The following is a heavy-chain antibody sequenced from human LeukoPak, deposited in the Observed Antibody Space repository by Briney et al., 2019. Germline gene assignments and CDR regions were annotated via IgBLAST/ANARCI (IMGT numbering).Heavy chain of an antibody. CDR2: ISSSSSYI. Sequence: GGSLRLSCSASGFTFSTYSMNWVRQAPGKGLEWVSSISSSSSYIYYVDSVKGRFTISRDNAKTSLYLQMNSLRAEDTAVYYCARGQLYYDSSGFDYWGQGTLVTVSS. D-gene: IGHD3-22*01. V-gene: IGHV3-21*01. CDR3: ARGQLYYDSSGFDY. J-gene: IGHJ4*02. CDR1: GFTFSTYS.